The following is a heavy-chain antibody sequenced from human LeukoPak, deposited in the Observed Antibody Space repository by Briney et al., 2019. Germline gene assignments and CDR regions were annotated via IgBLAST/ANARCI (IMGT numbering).Heavy chain of an antibody. CDR3: AKDRDSSGSPADWLDP. V-gene: IGHV3-23*01. Sequence: GGSLRLSCAASGFTFSSYAMSWVRQAPGKGLEWVSTLSGSGGSTYYADSVKGRFTISRDNSKNTLYLQMNSLRADDTAVYYCAKDRDSSGSPADWLDPWGQGTLVTVSS. CDR1: GFTFSSYA. CDR2: LSGSGGST. D-gene: IGHD6-19*01. J-gene: IGHJ5*02.